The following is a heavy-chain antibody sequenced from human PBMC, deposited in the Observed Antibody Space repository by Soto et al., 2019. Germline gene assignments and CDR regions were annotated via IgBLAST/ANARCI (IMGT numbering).Heavy chain of an antibody. CDR1: GFTFSNHA. V-gene: IGHV3-23*01. J-gene: IGHJ4*02. D-gene: IGHD6-13*01. CDR2: LTNGGGST. Sequence: EVQLLESGGGLVQPGGSLRLSCAASGFTFSNHAMSWVRQAPGKGLEWVSALTNGGGSTYYTDSVKGRFTISRDNSKNTLYLQMSSLRVEDTAVYYCAKDVVAAAGYYFDYWGQGTLVTVSS. CDR3: AKDVVAAAGYYFDY.